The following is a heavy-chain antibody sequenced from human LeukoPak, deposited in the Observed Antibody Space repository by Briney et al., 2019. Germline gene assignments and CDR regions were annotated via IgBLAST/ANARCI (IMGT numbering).Heavy chain of an antibody. Sequence: PSETLSLTCTVSGGSISSSSYYWGWIRQPPGKGLEWIGSIYYSGSTYYNPSLKSRVTISVDTSKNQFSLKLSSVTAADTAVYYCARALFRTTVTPYPTNGALGYYYYGMDVWGQGTTVTVSS. D-gene: IGHD4-17*01. CDR1: GGSISSSSYY. J-gene: IGHJ6*02. V-gene: IGHV4-39*07. CDR3: ARALFRTTVTPYPTNGALGYYYYGMDV. CDR2: IYYSGST.